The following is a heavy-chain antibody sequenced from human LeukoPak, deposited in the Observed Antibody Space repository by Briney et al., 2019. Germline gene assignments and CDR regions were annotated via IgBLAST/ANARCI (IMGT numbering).Heavy chain of an antibody. CDR1: GFTFSSYA. V-gene: IGHV3-30-3*01. J-gene: IGHJ4*02. Sequence: PGGSLRLSCAASGFTFSSYAMHWVHQAPGKGLEWVAVISYDGSNKYYADSVKGRFTISRDNSKNTLYLQMNSLRAEDTAVYYCATPYGDYTSYYFDYWGQGTLVTVSS. CDR2: ISYDGSNK. D-gene: IGHD4-17*01. CDR3: ATPYGDYTSYYFDY.